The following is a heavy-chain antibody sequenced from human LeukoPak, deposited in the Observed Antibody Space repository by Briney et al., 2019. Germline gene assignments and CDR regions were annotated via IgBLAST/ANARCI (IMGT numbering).Heavy chain of an antibody. Sequence: ASVKVSCKASGYTFTGYYMRWVRQAPGQGLEWMGWINPNSGGTNYAQKFQGRVTMTRDTSISTAYMELSRLRSDDTAVYYCARDLIAVAGPDYYYYYMDVWGKGTTVTVSS. V-gene: IGHV1-2*02. CDR2: INPNSGGT. CDR3: ARDLIAVAGPDYYYYYMDV. CDR1: GYTFTGYY. D-gene: IGHD6-19*01. J-gene: IGHJ6*03.